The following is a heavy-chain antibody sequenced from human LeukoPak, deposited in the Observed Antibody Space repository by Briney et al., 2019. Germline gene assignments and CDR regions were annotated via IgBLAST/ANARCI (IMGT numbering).Heavy chain of an antibody. CDR3: ARHGRGPDY. Sequence: GGSLRLSCAASGFTLSSRWMHWLRQVPGKGLVSVSRIESDGRTAYADSVKGRFIISRDNAKNTLYLQMNSLRVEDTAVYYCARHGRGPDYWGQGTLVTVSS. D-gene: IGHD2-8*01. V-gene: IGHV3-74*01. CDR2: IESDGRT. CDR1: GFTLSSRW. J-gene: IGHJ4*02.